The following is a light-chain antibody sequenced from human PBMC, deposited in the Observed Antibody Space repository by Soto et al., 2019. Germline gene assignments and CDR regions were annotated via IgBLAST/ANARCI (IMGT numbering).Light chain of an antibody. J-gene: IGKJ1*01. Sequence: EIVLTQSPATLSLSPGERATLSCGASQSVSSNYLAWFQQKPGQAPRLRIYDASKRATGIPARFSGSGSGTDFTLTISSLEPEEFAVYYCLQRSNWPWTFGQGTKVEIK. CDR1: QSVSSNY. CDR2: DAS. CDR3: LQRSNWPWT. V-gene: IGKV3-11*01.